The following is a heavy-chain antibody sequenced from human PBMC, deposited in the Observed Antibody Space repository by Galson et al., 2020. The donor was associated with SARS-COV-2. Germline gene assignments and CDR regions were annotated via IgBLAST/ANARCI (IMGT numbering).Heavy chain of an antibody. D-gene: IGHD2-2*01. Sequence: TGGSLRLSCAGSGFTISGNYMSWVRQAPGKGLEWFSVIYSGGFTYYADSVKGRFTISRDNSKNMLYLQMSSLRAEDTAVYYCAREGGTTRFYFDYWGQGTLVTVSS. CDR1: GFTISGNY. CDR3: AREGGTTRFYFDY. CDR2: IYSGGFT. J-gene: IGHJ4*02. V-gene: IGHV3-66*01.